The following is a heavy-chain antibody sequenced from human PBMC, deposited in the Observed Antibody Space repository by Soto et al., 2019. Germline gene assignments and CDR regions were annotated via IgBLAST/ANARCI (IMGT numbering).Heavy chain of an antibody. CDR3: AREELMVYALDY. Sequence: QVQLVQSGAEVKKPGASVKVSCKASGYTFTGYYMHWVRQAPGQGLEWMGWINPNSGGTNYAQKCQGWVTMTRDTSISTAYMELSRLRSDDTAVYYCAREELMVYALDYWGQGTLVTVSS. CDR2: INPNSGGT. CDR1: GYTFTGYY. J-gene: IGHJ4*02. V-gene: IGHV1-2*04. D-gene: IGHD2-8*01.